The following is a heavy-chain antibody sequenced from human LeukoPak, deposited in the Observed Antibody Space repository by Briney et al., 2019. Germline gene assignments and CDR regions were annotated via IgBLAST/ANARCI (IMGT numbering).Heavy chain of an antibody. D-gene: IGHD4-17*01. V-gene: IGHV4-34*01. J-gene: IGHJ5*02. CDR1: GGSFSGYY. CDR3: ATEMTTVTTEAWFDP. Sequence: SETLSLTCAVYGGSFSGYYWSWIRQPPGKGLEWIGEINHSGSTNYNPSLKSRVTISVDTSKNQFSLKLSSVTAADTAVYYCATEMTTVTTEAWFDPWGQGTLVTVSS. CDR2: INHSGST.